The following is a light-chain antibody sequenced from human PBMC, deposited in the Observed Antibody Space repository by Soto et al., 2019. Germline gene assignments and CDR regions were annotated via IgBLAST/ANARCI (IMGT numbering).Light chain of an antibody. CDR3: QKYNSASLT. CDR1: QGIGNY. J-gene: IGKJ4*01. V-gene: IGKV1-27*01. CDR2: AAS. Sequence: IQMTQSPSSLSASVGDRVTITCRASQGIGNYLAWYQQKPGKVPKLLIYAASTLQSGVPSRFSGSGSGTDFTLTISSLQPEDVATYYCQKYNSASLTFGGGTKVEIK.